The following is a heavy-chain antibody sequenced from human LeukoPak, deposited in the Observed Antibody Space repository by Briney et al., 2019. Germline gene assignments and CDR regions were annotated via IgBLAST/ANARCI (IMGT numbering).Heavy chain of an antibody. CDR3: ARGGDTSNWYPGYFDY. CDR2: IKSDGSST. D-gene: IGHD6-13*01. V-gene: IGHV3-74*01. Sequence: GGSLRLSCAASGFTFSNYWMHWVRQAPGKGPVWVSRIKSDGSSTIFADSVQGRFTISRDNGKNTVYLQMNSLRAEDTAVYYCARGGDTSNWYPGYFDYWGQGALVTVSS. J-gene: IGHJ4*02. CDR1: GFTFSNYW.